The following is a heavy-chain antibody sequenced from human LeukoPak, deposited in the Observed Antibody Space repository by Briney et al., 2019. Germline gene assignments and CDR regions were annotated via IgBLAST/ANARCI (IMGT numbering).Heavy chain of an antibody. CDR2: FDPEDGET. CDR3: ATDLSSSSPWGDAFDL. Sequence: ASVKVSCKVSGYTLTELSMHWVRQAPGKGLEWMGGFDPEDGETIYAQKFQGRVTMTEDTSTDTAYMELSSLRSEDTAVYYCATDLSSSSPWGDAFDLWGQGTMVTVSS. D-gene: IGHD6-6*01. V-gene: IGHV1-24*01. CDR1: GYTLTELS. J-gene: IGHJ3*01.